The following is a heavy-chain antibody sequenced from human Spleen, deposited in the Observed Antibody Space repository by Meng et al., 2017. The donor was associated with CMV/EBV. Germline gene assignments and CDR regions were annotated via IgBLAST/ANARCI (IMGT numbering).Heavy chain of an antibody. CDR1: FNANNYA. Sequence: FNANNYAMHWVRQAPGKGLEWVAVISHDGQNKNYKVSVKGRFTITRDTSKKKVSLQVTHLRPEDTAVYYCARGRGFYALITSNYFDVWGRGTLVTVSS. D-gene: IGHD3-16*01. CDR2: ISHDGQNK. J-gene: IGHJ2*01. CDR3: ARGRGFYALITSNYFDV. V-gene: IGHV3-30*04.